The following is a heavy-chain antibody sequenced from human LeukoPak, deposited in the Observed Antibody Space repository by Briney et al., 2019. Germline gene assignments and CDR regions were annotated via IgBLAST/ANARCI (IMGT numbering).Heavy chain of an antibody. CDR2: INPNSGNT. V-gene: IGHV1-8*02. D-gene: IGHD3-22*01. J-gene: IGHJ4*02. CDR3: ARKHSSGYYYAPSDY. Sequence: ASVKVSCKASGYTFTGYYMHWVRQAPGQGLEWMGWINPNSGNTGYAQKFQGRVTMTRNTSISTAYMELSSLRSEDTAVYYCARKHSSGYYYAPSDYWGQGTLVTVSS. CDR1: GYTFTGYY.